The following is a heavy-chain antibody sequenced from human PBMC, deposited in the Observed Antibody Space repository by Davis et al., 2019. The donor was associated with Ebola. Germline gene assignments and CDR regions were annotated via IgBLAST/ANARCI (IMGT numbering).Heavy chain of an antibody. CDR3: ARLVDIVVVPVVREGYYYYMDV. V-gene: IGHV1-18*04. CDR1: GYTFTTFY. J-gene: IGHJ6*03. D-gene: IGHD2-2*01. Sequence: ASVKVSCKASGYTFTTFYMHWVRQAPGQGLEWMGWISAYNGNTNSAQKFQGRVTMTTDTSTSTAYMELRSLRSDDTAVYYCARLVDIVVVPVVREGYYYYMDVWGKGTTVTVSS. CDR2: ISAYNGNT.